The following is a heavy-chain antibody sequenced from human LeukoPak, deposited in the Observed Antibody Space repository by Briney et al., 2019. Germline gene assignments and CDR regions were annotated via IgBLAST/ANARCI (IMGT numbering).Heavy chain of an antibody. Sequence: SETLSPTCTVSGGSISSSSCYWGWIRQPTGKGLEWIGSIYYSGSTYYNPSLKSRVTISVDTSKNQFSLKLSSVTAADTAVYYCARGVGGSSSWYRNWGQGTLVTVSS. CDR2: IYYSGST. J-gene: IGHJ4*02. CDR1: GGSISSSSCY. D-gene: IGHD6-13*01. CDR3: ARGVGGSSSWYRN. V-gene: IGHV4-39*01.